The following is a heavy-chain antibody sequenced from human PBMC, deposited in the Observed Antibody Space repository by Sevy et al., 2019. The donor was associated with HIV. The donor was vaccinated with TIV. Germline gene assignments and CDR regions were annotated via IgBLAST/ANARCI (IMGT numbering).Heavy chain of an antibody. Sequence: GGSLRLSCSASGFTLTSYAMHWVRQAPGKGLEYVSAISRNGGSTYYAESVKGRFTISRDNSKNTLYLQMSSLRAEDTAVYYCVKDAGGPAAMVRGVSAFDIWGQGTMVTVSS. CDR2: ISRNGGST. D-gene: IGHD3-10*01. CDR3: VKDAGGPAAMVRGVSAFDI. J-gene: IGHJ3*02. CDR1: GFTLTSYA. V-gene: IGHV3-64D*06.